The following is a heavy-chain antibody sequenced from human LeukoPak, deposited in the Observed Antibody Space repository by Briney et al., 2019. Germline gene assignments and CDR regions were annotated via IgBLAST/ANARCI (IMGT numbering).Heavy chain of an antibody. CDR3: ARDNTIFGVAHINH. CDR1: GFTFSSYS. J-gene: IGHJ5*02. V-gene: IGHV3-48*04. D-gene: IGHD3-3*01. CDR2: ISSSSSTI. Sequence: PGGSLRLSCAASGFTFSSYSMNWVRQAPGKGLEWVSYISSSSSTIYYADSVKGRFTISRDNAKNSLYLQMNSLRAEDTAVYYCARDNTIFGVAHINHWGQGTLVTVSS.